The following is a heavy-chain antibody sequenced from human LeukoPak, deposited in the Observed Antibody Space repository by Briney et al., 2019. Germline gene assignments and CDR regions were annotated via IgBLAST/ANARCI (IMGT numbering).Heavy chain of an antibody. V-gene: IGHV4-34*01. J-gene: IGHJ5*02. CDR2: INHSGST. CDR1: GGSISSYY. Sequence: SETLSLTCTVSGGSISSYYWSWIRQPPGKGLEWIGEINHSGSTNYNPSLKSRVTISVDTSKNQFSLKLNSVTAADTAVYYCARHPPYNWFDPWGQGTLVTVSS. D-gene: IGHD3-16*01. CDR3: ARHPPYNWFDP.